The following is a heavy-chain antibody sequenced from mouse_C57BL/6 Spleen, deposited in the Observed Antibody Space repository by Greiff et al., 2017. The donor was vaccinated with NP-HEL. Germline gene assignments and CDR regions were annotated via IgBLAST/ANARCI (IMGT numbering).Heavy chain of an antibody. CDR3: ARDSSYYYGSSYSYYFDY. V-gene: IGHV3-6*01. D-gene: IGHD1-1*01. Sequence: EVQLQESGPGLVKPSQSLSLTCSVTGYSITSGYYWNWIRQFPGNKLEWMGYISYDGSNNYNPSLKNRISITRDTSKNQFFLKLNSVTTEDTATYYCARDSSYYYGSSYSYYFDYWGQGTTLTVSS. CDR2: ISYDGSN. J-gene: IGHJ2*01. CDR1: GYSITSGYY.